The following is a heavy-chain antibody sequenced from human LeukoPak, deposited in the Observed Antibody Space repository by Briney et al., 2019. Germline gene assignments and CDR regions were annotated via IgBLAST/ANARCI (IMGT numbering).Heavy chain of an antibody. V-gene: IGHV1-18*01. CDR1: GYTFTSYG. J-gene: IGHJ5*02. CDR3: ARSAVKGRSTYYDFWSGYYLEFWFDP. CDR2: ISAYNGNT. D-gene: IGHD3-3*01. Sequence: ASVKVSCKASGYTFTSYGISWVRQAPGQGLEWMGWISAYNGNTNYAQKLQGRVTMTTDTSTSTAYMELRSLRSDDTAVYYCARSAVKGRSTYYDFWSGYYLEFWFDPWGQGTLVTVSS.